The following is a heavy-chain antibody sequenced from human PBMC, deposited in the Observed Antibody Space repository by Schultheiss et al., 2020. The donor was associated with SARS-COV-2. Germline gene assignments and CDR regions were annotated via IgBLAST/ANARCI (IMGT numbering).Heavy chain of an antibody. J-gene: IGHJ4*02. D-gene: IGHD3-22*01. V-gene: IGHV4-4*02. Sequence: SETLSLTCAVSGGSISSSNWWSWVRQPPGKGLEWIGEINHSGSTNYNPSLKSRVTISVDKSKNRFSLKLSSVTAVDTAVYYCARDKRNYYDSSGYYGDWGQGTLVTVSS. CDR1: GGSISSSNW. CDR3: ARDKRNYYDSSGYYGD. CDR2: INHSGST.